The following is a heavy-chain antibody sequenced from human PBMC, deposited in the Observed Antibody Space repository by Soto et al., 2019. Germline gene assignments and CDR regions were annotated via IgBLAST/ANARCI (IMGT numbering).Heavy chain of an antibody. Sequence: QVQLVASGGGVVQPGRSLRLSCAASGFTFSSYAMHWVRQAPGKGLEWVAITSYDGSNKYYADSVKGRFTTSRDNSKNTLYRQMNSLRAEDTDVYYCARDTAPDSSGWHKRHLDYWGQGTLVTVSS. D-gene: IGHD6-19*01. CDR1: GFTFSSYA. CDR2: TSYDGSNK. V-gene: IGHV3-30-3*01. CDR3: ARDTAPDSSGWHKRHLDY. J-gene: IGHJ4*02.